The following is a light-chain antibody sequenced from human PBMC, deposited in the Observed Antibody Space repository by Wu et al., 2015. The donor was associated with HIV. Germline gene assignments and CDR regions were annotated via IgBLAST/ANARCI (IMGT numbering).Light chain of an antibody. CDR3: QQRSSWPWT. V-gene: IGKV3-11*01. Sequence: DILLTQSPATLSLSPGERATLSCRASQSVNWYLAWFQQKPGQVPRLLIYDPANRATGIPGRFSGSGSGTDFTLTINSLEPEDFAVYYCQQRSSWPWTFGQGTKVEIK. CDR1: QSVNWY. J-gene: IGKJ1*01. CDR2: DPA.